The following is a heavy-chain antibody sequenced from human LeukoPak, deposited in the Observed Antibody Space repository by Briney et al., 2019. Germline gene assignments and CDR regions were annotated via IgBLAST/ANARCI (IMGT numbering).Heavy chain of an antibody. V-gene: IGHV3-23*01. CDR3: AKSSYSGSSGYYREYYFDY. CDR1: GFTFSSYG. Sequence: PGGSLRLSCAASGFTFSSYGMGWVRQAPGMGLQWVSGISGSGGETYYADSVKGRFTISRDNSKNTLYLQMNSLRAEDTAIYYCAKSSYSGSSGYYREYYFDYWGQGTLVTVSS. CDR2: ISGSGGET. J-gene: IGHJ4*02. D-gene: IGHD3-22*01.